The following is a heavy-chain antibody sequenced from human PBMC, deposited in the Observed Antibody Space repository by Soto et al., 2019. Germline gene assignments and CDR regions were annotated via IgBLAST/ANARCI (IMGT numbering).Heavy chain of an antibody. Sequence: SQTLSLTCAISGDSLSSNSAAWNWIRQSPSRGLEWLGRTFYRSKWYNDYAVSVRSRITINPDTSKNQFSLQLNSVTPEDTAVYYCARGRSWPRGDWFDPWGQGTLVTVSS. J-gene: IGHJ5*02. CDR3: ARGRSWPRGDWFDP. D-gene: IGHD3-10*01. V-gene: IGHV6-1*01. CDR1: GDSLSSNSAA. CDR2: TFYRSKWYN.